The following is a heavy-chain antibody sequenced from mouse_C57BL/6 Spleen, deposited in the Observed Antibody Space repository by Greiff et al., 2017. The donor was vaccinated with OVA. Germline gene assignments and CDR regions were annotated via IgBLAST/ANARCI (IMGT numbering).Heavy chain of an antibody. CDR1: GYTFTSYW. CDR2: IDPSDSET. CDR3: ARRSIYCGYDWYFDV. J-gene: IGHJ1*03. V-gene: IGHV1-52*01. Sequence: QVQLQQPGAELVRPGSSVKLSCKASGYTFTSYWMHWVKQRPIQGLEWIGNIDPSDSETHYNQKFKDKATLTVDKSSSTAYMQLSSLTSEDSAVYYCARRSIYCGYDWYFDVWGTGTTVTVSS. D-gene: IGHD2-2*01.